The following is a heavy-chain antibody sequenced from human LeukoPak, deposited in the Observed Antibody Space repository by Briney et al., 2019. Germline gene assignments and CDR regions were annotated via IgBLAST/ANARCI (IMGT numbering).Heavy chain of an antibody. V-gene: IGHV3-23*01. Sequence: GGSLRLSCAASGFTFSSYAMSWVRQAPGKGLEWVSAISGSGGSTYYADSVKGRFTISRDNAKNSLYLQMNSLRAEDTAVYYCAKGPWELEGNWGQGTLVTVSS. J-gene: IGHJ4*02. D-gene: IGHD1-26*01. CDR1: GFTFSSYA. CDR2: ISGSGGST. CDR3: AKGPWELEGN.